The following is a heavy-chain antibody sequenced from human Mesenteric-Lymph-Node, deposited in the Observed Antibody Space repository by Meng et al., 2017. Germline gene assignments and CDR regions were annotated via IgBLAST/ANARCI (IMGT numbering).Heavy chain of an antibody. D-gene: IGHD5-24*01. J-gene: IGHJ4*01. CDR1: GASVGGDY. V-gene: IGHV4-4*08. CDR3: ARDWDGYNYYDL. Sequence: SETLSLTCTVSGASVGGDYWSWIRQPPGKGLEWIGYIYNTGSTNYNPSLESRVTISIDTSKNEFSLTLTSVTAADTAVYYCARDWDGYNYYDLWGHGILVTVSS. CDR2: IYNTGST.